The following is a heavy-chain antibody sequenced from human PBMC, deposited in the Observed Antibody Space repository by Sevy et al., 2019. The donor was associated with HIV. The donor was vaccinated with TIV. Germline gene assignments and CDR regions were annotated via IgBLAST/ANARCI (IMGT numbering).Heavy chain of an antibody. CDR1: GYSIRSGYY. CDR3: ASEVNENTQGGGMDV. J-gene: IGHJ6*02. Sequence: SETLSLTCTVSGYSIRSGYYWGWIRQPPGKGLEWIGSIYHSGSTYYNPSLKSRVTISVDTSKIQFSLKLSSVTAADTAVTCCASEVNENTQGGGMDVWGQGTTVTVSS. D-gene: IGHD1-1*01. V-gene: IGHV4-38-2*02. CDR2: IYHSGST.